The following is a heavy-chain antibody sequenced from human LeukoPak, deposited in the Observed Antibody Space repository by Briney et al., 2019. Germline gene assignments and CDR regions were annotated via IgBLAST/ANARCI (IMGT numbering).Heavy chain of an antibody. CDR3: ARGPRSSDWYSVDY. V-gene: IGHV4-4*07. J-gene: IGHJ4*02. Sequence: SETLSLTCTVFGGSISNYYWSWIRQPAGKGLEWIGRIYTSGSTNYNPSLKSRVTMSVDTSKNQFSLKLSSVTAADTAVYYCARGPRSSDWYSVDYWGRGTLVTVSS. CDR1: GGSISNYY. CDR2: IYTSGST. D-gene: IGHD6-19*01.